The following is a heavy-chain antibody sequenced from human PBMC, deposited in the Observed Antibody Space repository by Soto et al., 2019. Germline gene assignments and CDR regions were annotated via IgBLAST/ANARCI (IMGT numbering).Heavy chain of an antibody. CDR1: GGSISSYY. D-gene: IGHD6-6*01. Sequence: PSETLSLTCTVSGGSISSYYWSWIRQPPGKGLEWIGYIYYSGSTNYNPSLKSRVTISVDTSKNQFSLKLSSVTAADTAVYYCARAISSSSRWFDPWGQGTLVTVSS. CDR2: IYYSGST. CDR3: ARAISSSSRWFDP. J-gene: IGHJ5*02. V-gene: IGHV4-59*01.